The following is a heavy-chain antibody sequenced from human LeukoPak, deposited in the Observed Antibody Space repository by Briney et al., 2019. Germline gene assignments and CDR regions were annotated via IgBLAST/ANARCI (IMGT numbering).Heavy chain of an antibody. V-gene: IGHV4-34*01. CDR2: INHSGST. CDR1: GGSISSYY. Sequence: SETLSLTCTVSGGSISSYYWSWIRQPAGKGLEWIGEINHSGSTNYNPSLKSRVTISVDTSKKQFSLKLSSVTAADTAVYYCARVNWSGYDFRGAFDIWGQGKTVTVSS. J-gene: IGHJ3*02. D-gene: IGHD5-12*01. CDR3: ARVNWSGYDFRGAFDI.